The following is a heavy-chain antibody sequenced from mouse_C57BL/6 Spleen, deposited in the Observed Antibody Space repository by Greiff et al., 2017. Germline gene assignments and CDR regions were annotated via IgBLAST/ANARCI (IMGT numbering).Heavy chain of an antibody. CDR1: GYTFTSYT. D-gene: IGHD2-2*01. CDR2: INPSSGYT. J-gene: IGHJ1*03. Sequence: VQLQQSGAELARPGASVKMSCKASGYTFTSYTMHWVKQRPGQGLEWIGYINPSSGYTKYNQKFKDKATLTADKSSSTAYMQLSRLTSEDSAVYYCARCPYGYDGAFDVWGTGTTVTVSS. V-gene: IGHV1-4*01. CDR3: ARCPYGYDGAFDV.